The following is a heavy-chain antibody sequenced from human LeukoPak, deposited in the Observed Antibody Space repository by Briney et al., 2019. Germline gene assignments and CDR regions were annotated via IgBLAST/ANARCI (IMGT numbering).Heavy chain of an antibody. CDR1: GYTFTSYG. CDR2: MNPNSGNT. J-gene: IGHJ4*02. D-gene: IGHD3-16*02. Sequence: GASVKVSCKASGYTFTSYGISWVRQATGQGLEWMGWMNPNSGNTGYAQKFQGRVTMTRNTSISTAYMELSSLRSEDTAVYYCARVWYDYVWGSYRPIYLDYWGQGTLVTVSS. V-gene: IGHV1-8*02. CDR3: ARVWYDYVWGSYRPIYLDY.